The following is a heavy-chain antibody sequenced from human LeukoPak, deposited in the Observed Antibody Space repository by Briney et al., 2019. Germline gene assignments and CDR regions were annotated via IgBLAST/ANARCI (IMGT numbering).Heavy chain of an antibody. CDR3: ARVGHIGYDDAFDI. Sequence: PGGSLRLSCAASGFTFKNYELNWLRQAPGKGLEWLLYISSSGSTTSYADSVKGRFTISRDNAKNSLYLQVSSLRAGDTAVYYCARVGHIGYDDAFDIWGQGTMVTVSS. V-gene: IGHV3-48*03. D-gene: IGHD5-12*01. CDR2: ISSSGSTT. CDR1: GFTFKNYE. J-gene: IGHJ3*02.